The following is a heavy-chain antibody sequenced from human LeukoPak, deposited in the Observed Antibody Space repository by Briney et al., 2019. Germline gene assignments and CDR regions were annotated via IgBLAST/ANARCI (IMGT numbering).Heavy chain of an antibody. D-gene: IGHD6-13*01. Sequence: SETLSLTCAVYGGSFSGYYWSWIRQPPGKGLEWIGEINHSGSTNYNPSLKSRVTISVDTSKNQFSLKLSSVTAADTAVNYCARGLIVAAAYPFDYWGQGTLVTVSS. V-gene: IGHV4-34*01. CDR1: GGSFSGYY. J-gene: IGHJ4*02. CDR2: INHSGST. CDR3: ARGLIVAAAYPFDY.